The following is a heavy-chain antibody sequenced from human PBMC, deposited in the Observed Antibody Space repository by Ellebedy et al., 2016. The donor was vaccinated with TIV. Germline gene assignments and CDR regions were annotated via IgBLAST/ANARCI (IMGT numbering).Heavy chain of an antibody. J-gene: IGHJ3*02. CDR3: ARGAAYYYDSDDAFDI. D-gene: IGHD3-22*01. CDR1: GGTFSSYA. CDR2: IIPILGIA. V-gene: IGHV1-69*04. Sequence: ASVKVSCKASGGTFSSYAISWVRQAPGQGLEWMGRIIPILGIANYAQKFQDRVTITADKSTSTAYMELSSLRSEDTAVYYCARGAAYYYDSDDAFDIWGQGTMVTVSS.